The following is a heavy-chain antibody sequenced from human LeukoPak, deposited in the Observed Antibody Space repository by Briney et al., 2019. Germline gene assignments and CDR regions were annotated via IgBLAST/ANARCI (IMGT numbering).Heavy chain of an antibody. D-gene: IGHD3-3*01. CDR3: ARQVYFWSALKGYFDY. CDR1: GYSISSGYY. CDR2: IYHSGST. Sequence: PSETLSLTCAVSGYSISSGYYWGWIRQPPGKGLEWIGSIYHSGSTYYNPSLKSRVTISVDTSKNQFSLKLSSVTAADTAVYYCARQVYFWSALKGYFDYWGQGTLVTVSS. V-gene: IGHV4-38-2*01. J-gene: IGHJ4*02.